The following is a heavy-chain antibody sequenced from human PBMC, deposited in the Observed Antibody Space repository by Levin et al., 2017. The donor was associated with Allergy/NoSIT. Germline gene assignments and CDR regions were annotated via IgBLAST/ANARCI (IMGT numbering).Heavy chain of an antibody. CDR3: TRDRCSSGWFES. V-gene: IGHV4-61*01. J-gene: IGHJ5*01. D-gene: IGHD6-19*01. CDR2: VYYSGTT. CDR1: GGPVNSGSYY. Sequence: SETLSLTCTVSGGPVNSGSYYWSWIRQPPGKGLEWIGSVYYSGTTNYNPALKRRASITVDTSKNLFSLTLSSLTAADTAVYDCTRDRCSSGWFESWGQGILVTVSS.